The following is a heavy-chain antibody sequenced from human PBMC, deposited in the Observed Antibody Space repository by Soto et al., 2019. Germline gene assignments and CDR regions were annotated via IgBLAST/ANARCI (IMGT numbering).Heavy chain of an antibody. CDR3: AVEYCSGGSCYSGYFQH. CDR1: GYTFTSYG. CDR2: ISAYNGNT. Sequence: ASVKVSCTGSGYTFTSYGISWVRQAPGQGLEWMGWISAYNGNTNYAQKLQGRVTMTTDTSTSTAYMELRSLRSDDTAVYYCAVEYCSGGSCYSGYFQHWGQGTLVTVS. V-gene: IGHV1-18*04. J-gene: IGHJ1*01. D-gene: IGHD2-15*01.